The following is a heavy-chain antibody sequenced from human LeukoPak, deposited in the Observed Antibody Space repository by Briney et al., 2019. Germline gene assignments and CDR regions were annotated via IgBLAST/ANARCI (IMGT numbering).Heavy chain of an antibody. CDR3: AKRLKRNYYYHYAMDV. J-gene: IGHJ6*02. Sequence: AGGSLRLSCAASGFTFSSYTMSWVRQAPGKGLEWVSRIDDSGVIRSYADSVKGRFTISRDNSKMTLTLQMNSLRAEDTAVYYCAKRLKRNYYYHYAMDVWGRGTTVTVSS. V-gene: IGHV3-23*01. CDR2: IDDSGVIR. D-gene: IGHD3-22*01. CDR1: GFTFSSYT.